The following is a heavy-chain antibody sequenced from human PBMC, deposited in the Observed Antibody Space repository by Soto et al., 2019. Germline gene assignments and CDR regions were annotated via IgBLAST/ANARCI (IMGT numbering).Heavy chain of an antibody. D-gene: IGHD2-2*01. CDR3: AREGVVPAAVTSHYYYYYMDV. V-gene: IGHV3-11*01. Sequence: GGSLRLSCAASGFTFSDYYMSWIRQAPGKGLEWVSYISSSGSTIYYADSVKGRFTISRDNAKNSLYLQMNSLRAEDTAVYYCAREGVVPAAVTSHYYYYYMDVWGKGTTVTVSS. J-gene: IGHJ6*03. CDR1: GFTFSDYY. CDR2: ISSSGSTI.